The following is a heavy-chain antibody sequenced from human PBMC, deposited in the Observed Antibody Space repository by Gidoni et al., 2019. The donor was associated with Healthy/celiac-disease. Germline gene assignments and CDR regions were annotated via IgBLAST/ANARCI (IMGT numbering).Heavy chain of an antibody. CDR1: GFTFSSYA. V-gene: IGHV3-23*01. Sequence: EVQLLESGGGLVQPGGSLRLSCAASGFTFSSYAMSWVRQAPGKGLEWVSAIRGSGGSTYYADSVKGRFTISRDNSKNTLYLQMNSLRAEDTAVYYCARDRTATVTNLFDYWGQGTLVTVSS. CDR3: ARDRTATVTNLFDY. CDR2: IRGSGGST. D-gene: IGHD4-17*01. J-gene: IGHJ4*02.